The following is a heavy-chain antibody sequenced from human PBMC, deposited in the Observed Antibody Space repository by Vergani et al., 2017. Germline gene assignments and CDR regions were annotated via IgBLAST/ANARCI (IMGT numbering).Heavy chain of an antibody. CDR1: GFTFTSSG. J-gene: IGHJ3*02. V-gene: IGHV3-33*01. CDR3: ARAYYYDSSGYYSPFYAFDI. Sequence: QVQLVESGGGVVQPGRSLRLSCAASGFTFTSSGMHWVRQAPGKGLEWVALIWYDGSNKYYADSVKGRFTISRDNSKTTLYLQMNSLRAEDTAVYYCARAYYYDSSGYYSPFYAFDIWGQGTMVTVSS. CDR2: IWYDGSNK. D-gene: IGHD3-22*01.